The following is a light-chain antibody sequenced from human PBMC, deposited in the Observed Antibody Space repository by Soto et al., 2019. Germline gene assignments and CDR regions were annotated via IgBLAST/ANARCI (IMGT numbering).Light chain of an antibody. Sequence: QSVLTQPASVSGSPGQSITISCTGTSSDVGGYNSVSWYQQHPGQAPKLMIYDVSNRPSGVSNRFSGSKSGNTASLTISGLQVEDEADYYYSSKRSSSTRDVVFGGGTKVTVL. CDR3: SSKRSSSTRDVV. V-gene: IGLV2-14*03. CDR2: DVS. CDR1: SSDVGGYNS. J-gene: IGLJ2*01.